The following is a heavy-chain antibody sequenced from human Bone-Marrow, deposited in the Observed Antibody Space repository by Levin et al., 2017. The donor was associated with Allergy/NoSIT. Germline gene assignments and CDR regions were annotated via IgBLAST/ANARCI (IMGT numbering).Heavy chain of an antibody. CDR2: IYYSGST. J-gene: IGHJ5*02. CDR3: ARHPQTYYYGSGSYSRDWFDP. V-gene: IGHV4-39*01. D-gene: IGHD3-10*01. CDR1: GGSISSSSYY. Sequence: SQTLSLTCTVSGGSISSSSYYWGWIRQPPGKGLEWIGSIYYSGSTYYNPSLKSRVTISVDTSKNQFSLKLSSVTAADTAVYYCARHPQTYYYGSGSYSRDWFDPWGQGTLVTVSS.